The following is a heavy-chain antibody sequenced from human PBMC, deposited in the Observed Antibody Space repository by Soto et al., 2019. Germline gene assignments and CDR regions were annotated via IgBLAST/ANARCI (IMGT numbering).Heavy chain of an antibody. CDR2: IKQDGSEK. J-gene: IGHJ6*03. CDR3: ARLMTHPVELLLRVHGGFYYYMDV. D-gene: IGHD2-15*01. CDR1: GFTFSSYW. Sequence: GGSLRLSCAASGFTFSSYWMSWVRQAPGKGLEWVANIKQDGSEKYYVDSVKGRFTISRDNAKNSLYLQMNSLRAEDTALYYCARLMTHPVELLLRVHGGFYYYMDVWGKGTTVTVSS. V-gene: IGHV3-7*01.